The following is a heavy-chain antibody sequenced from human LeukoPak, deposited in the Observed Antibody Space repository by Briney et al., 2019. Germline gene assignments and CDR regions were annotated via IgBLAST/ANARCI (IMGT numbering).Heavy chain of an antibody. CDR3: ARGYNYDL. D-gene: IGHD5-24*01. CDR2: IYYSGST. J-gene: IGHJ5*02. V-gene: IGHV4-59*12. CDR1: GFTFSSYG. Sequence: GTLRLSCAASGFTFSSYGMSWVRQAPGKGLEWIGYIYYSGSTYYNPSLKSRVTISVDTSKNQFSLKLSSVTAADTAVYYCARGYNYDLWGQGTLVTVSS.